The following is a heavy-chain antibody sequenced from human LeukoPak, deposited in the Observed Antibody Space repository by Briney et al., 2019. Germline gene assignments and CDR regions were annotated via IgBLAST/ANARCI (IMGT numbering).Heavy chain of an antibody. CDR3: ARGRYYDSSGRGAFDI. J-gene: IGHJ3*02. V-gene: IGHV4-59*01. CDR2: IYYTGST. Sequence: SETLSLTCAVSGGSLSSDFWSWIRQPPGKGLEWIGYIYYTGSTNYNPSFKSRVTISVDTSKNQFSLKLNAVTAADAAVYYCARGRYYDSSGRGAFDIWGQGTMVIVSS. D-gene: IGHD3-22*01. CDR1: GGSLSSDF.